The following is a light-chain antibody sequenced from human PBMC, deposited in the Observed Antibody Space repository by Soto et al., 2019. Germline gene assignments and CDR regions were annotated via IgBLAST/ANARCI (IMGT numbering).Light chain of an antibody. Sequence: EIVLTQSPATLSLSPGERATLSCRASQSVSPYLAWYQQRPGQAPRLLIYDTSNRATGIPARFSGSGSGTDFTLTISVLEPEDFAVYYSKQRQSWPWTCGQGTKVEIK. CDR1: QSVSPY. V-gene: IGKV3-11*01. J-gene: IGKJ1*01. CDR3: KQRQSWPWT. CDR2: DTS.